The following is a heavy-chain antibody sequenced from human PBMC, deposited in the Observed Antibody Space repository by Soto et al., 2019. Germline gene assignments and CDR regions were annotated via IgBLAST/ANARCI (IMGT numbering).Heavy chain of an antibody. J-gene: IGHJ5*02. Sequence: EVQVVEAGGGLVQPGGSLRLSCAASGFTFSRYDMHWVRQATGRGLEWFSGIGTSGDTYYAGSVKGRFTISRENAKNSVYRQMNSLRAGDTAVYYCARGALGFDPWGQGTLVAVSS. CDR3: ARGALGFDP. CDR2: IGTSGDT. CDR1: GFTFSRYD. D-gene: IGHD6-6*01. V-gene: IGHV3-13*04.